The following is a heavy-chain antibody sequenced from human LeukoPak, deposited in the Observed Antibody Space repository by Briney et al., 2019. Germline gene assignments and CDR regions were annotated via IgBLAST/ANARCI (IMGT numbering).Heavy chain of an antibody. Sequence: PGGSLRLSCAASGFTFSSYNMNWVRQAPGKGLEWVSYISSSSSTISYADSVKGRFTISRDNAENSLYLQMNSLRAEDTAMYYCARDGYSSGWNWFDPWGQGTLVTVSS. CDR3: ARDGYSSGWNWFDP. J-gene: IGHJ5*02. V-gene: IGHV3-48*01. D-gene: IGHD6-19*01. CDR1: GFTFSSYN. CDR2: ISSSSSTI.